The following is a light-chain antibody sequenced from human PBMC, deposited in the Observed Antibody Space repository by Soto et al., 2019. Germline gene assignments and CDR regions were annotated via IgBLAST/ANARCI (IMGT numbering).Light chain of an antibody. CDR1: QSVSSN. CDR3: QQYNNWPPLT. CDR2: GVS. V-gene: IGKV3-15*01. Sequence: MTQCPATLSVSPGESATLSCRASQSVSSNLAWYQQKPGQAPRLLIYGVSTRATGIPARFSGSGSETKFTLTISSLKSEDFAVYYCQQYNNWPPLTFGGGTKVDIK. J-gene: IGKJ4*01.